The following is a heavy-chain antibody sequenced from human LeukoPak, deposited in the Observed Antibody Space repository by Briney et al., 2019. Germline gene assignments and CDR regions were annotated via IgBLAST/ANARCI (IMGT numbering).Heavy chain of an antibody. D-gene: IGHD3-3*01. CDR1: GFTFSSYS. Sequence: GSLRLSCAASGFTFSSYSMNWVRQAPGKGLEWVSSISSSSSYIYYADSVKGRFTISRDNAKNSLYLQMNSLRAEDTALYYCAKSPPSRVSIQFWNNFDYWGQGTLVTVSS. CDR3: AKSPPSRVSIQFWNNFDY. CDR2: ISSSSSYI. V-gene: IGHV3-21*04. J-gene: IGHJ4*02.